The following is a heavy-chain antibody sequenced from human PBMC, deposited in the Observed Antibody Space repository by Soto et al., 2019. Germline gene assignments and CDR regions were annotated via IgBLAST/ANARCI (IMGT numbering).Heavy chain of an antibody. V-gene: IGHV3-23*01. J-gene: IGHJ5*02. Sequence: PGGSLRLSCAASGFTFSSYAMSWVRQAPGKGLEWVSAISGSGGSTYYADSVKGRFTISRDNYKNTLYLQMNSLRAEATAVYYFPKDPPAPGGAAAWPIEFDHWGQGTLVTVSS. D-gene: IGHD6-13*01. CDR2: ISGSGGST. CDR3: PKDPPAPGGAAAWPIEFDH. CDR1: GFTFSSYA.